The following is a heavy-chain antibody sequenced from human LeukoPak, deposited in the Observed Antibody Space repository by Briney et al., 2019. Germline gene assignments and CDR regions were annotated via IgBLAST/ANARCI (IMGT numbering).Heavy chain of an antibody. D-gene: IGHD6-6*01. CDR2: ISSSSSTI. CDR3: ARGRGAARAFDI. CDR1: GFTFSSYS. Sequence: PGGSLRLSCAASGFTFSSYSMNWVRQAPGKGLEWVSNISSSSSTIYYADSVKGRFTISRDNAKNSLYLQMNSLRAEDTAVYYCARGRGAARAFDIWGQGTMVTVSS. V-gene: IGHV3-48*01. J-gene: IGHJ3*02.